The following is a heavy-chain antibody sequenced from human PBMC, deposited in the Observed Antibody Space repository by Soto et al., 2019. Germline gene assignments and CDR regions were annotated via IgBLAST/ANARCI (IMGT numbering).Heavy chain of an antibody. D-gene: IGHD5-12*01. J-gene: IGHJ4*02. CDR2: ISYDGSNK. Sequence: PGGSLRLSCAASGFTFSSYAMHWVRQAPGKGLEWVAVISYDGSNKYYADSVKGRFTISRDNSKNTLYLQMNSLRAEDTAVYYCARDYDEFTAMVHPVDIVATYFDYWGQGTLVTVSS. V-gene: IGHV3-30-3*01. CDR3: ARDYDEFTAMVHPVDIVATYFDY. CDR1: GFTFSSYA.